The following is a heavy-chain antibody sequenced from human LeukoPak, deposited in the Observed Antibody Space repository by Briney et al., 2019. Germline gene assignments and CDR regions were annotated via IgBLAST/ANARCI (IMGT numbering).Heavy chain of an antibody. CDR1: GFTFSSYL. D-gene: IGHD3-22*01. CDR2: IKQDGSEK. CDR3: ASDRDYYDSSGYLFDY. J-gene: IGHJ4*02. V-gene: IGHV3-7*01. Sequence: PGGSLRLSCAASGFTFSSYLMSWVRQAPGKGLEWVANIKQDGSEKYYVDSVKGRFTISRDNAKNSLYLQMNSLRAEDTAVYYCASDRDYYDSSGYLFDYWGQGTLVTVSS.